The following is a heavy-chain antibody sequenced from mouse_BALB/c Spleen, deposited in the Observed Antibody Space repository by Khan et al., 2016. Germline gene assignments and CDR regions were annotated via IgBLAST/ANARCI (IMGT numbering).Heavy chain of an antibody. D-gene: IGHD2-3*01. J-gene: IGHJ3*01. V-gene: IGHV5-17*02. Sequence: EVELVESGGGLVQPGGSRKLSCAASGFTFSSFGMHWVRQAPEKGLEWVAYISSGSSNIYYADTVQGRFTISRDNPKNTLFLQMTSLRSEDTAMYYCSRGGLYDGYLFAYWGQGTLVTVSA. CDR2: ISSGSSNI. CDR3: SRGGLYDGYLFAY. CDR1: GFTFSSFG.